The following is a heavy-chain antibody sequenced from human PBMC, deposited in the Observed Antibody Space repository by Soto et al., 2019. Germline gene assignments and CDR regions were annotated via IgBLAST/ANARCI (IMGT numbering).Heavy chain of an antibody. Sequence: PSETLSLTCTVSGGSISSGDYYWSWIRQPPGKGLEWIGYIYYSGSTYYNPSLKSRVTISVDTSKNQFSLKLSSVTAADTAVYYCAREALWFGELSQITWFDPWGQGTLVTVSS. D-gene: IGHD3-10*01. J-gene: IGHJ5*02. CDR2: IYYSGST. CDR3: AREALWFGELSQITWFDP. CDR1: GGSISSGDYY. V-gene: IGHV4-30-4*01.